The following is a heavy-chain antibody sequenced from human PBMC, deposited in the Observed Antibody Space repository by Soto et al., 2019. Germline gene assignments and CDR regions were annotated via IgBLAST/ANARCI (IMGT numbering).Heavy chain of an antibody. Sequence: SETLSLTCTISGGSISSSAHYWGWIRQPPGKGLECIGSIYYSGSTYYNPSLQSRVTISADTSKNQFSLRLSSVTAADTAVYYCARVGGSGWNFDSWGQGILVTVSS. V-gene: IGHV4-39*07. D-gene: IGHD6-19*01. CDR2: IYYSGST. CDR3: ARVGGSGWNFDS. CDR1: GGSISSSAHY. J-gene: IGHJ4*02.